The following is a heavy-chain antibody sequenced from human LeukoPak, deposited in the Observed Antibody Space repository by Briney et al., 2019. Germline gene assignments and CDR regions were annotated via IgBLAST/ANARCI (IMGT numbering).Heavy chain of an antibody. CDR3: AREEGPRDGYNWSY. CDR2: IIPIFGTA. D-gene: IGHD5-24*01. V-gene: IGHV1-69*06. Sequence: SVKVSCKASGGTFSSYAISWVRQAPGQGLEWMGGIIPIFGTANYAQKFQGRVTITADKSTSTAYMELSSLRSEDTAVYYCAREEGPRDGYNWSYWGQGTLVTVSS. J-gene: IGHJ4*02. CDR1: GGTFSSYA.